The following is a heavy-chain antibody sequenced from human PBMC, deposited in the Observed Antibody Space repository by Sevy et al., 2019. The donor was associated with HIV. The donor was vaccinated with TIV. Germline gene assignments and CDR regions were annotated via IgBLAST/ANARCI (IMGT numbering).Heavy chain of an antibody. J-gene: IGHJ4*02. V-gene: IGHV3-11*06. CDR3: ARGKVLFDY. CDR2: INNSSRFI. Sequence: GGSLRLCCAASGFTFSDYYMSWIRQAPGKGPEWVSYINNSSRFINYVDSVKGRFTISRDNAKNSLYLQMNSLRAGDTAVYYCARGKVLFDYWGQGTLVTVSS. CDR1: GFTFSDYY.